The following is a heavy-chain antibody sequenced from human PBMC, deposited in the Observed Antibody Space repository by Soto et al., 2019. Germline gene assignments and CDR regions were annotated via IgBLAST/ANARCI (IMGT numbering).Heavy chain of an antibody. V-gene: IGHV5-51*01. J-gene: IGHJ4*02. CDR3: ARHVYYDVLKKNY. CDR1: GYNFANYW. CDR2: INPGNSDT. D-gene: IGHD3-9*01. Sequence: GESLKISCKGSGYNFANYWIGWVRQMPGKGLEWMGIINPGNSDTRYSPSFQGQVTISADTSISTAYLEWSSLKASDTAIYYCARHVYYDVLKKNYWGQGTLVTAPQ.